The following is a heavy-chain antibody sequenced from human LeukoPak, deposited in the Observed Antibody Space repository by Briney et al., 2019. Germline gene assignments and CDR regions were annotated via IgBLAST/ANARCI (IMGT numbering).Heavy chain of an antibody. Sequence: SETLSLTCTVSGGSISSYYWRWIRQPPGKGLEWIGYIYYSGSTNYNPSLKSRVTISVDTSKNQFSLKLSSVTAADTAVYYCARASPRYYYDSSGYPRYYYYMDVWGKGTTVTVSS. CDR3: ARASPRYYYDSSGYPRYYYYMDV. J-gene: IGHJ6*03. V-gene: IGHV4-59*01. D-gene: IGHD3-22*01. CDR2: IYYSGST. CDR1: GGSISSYY.